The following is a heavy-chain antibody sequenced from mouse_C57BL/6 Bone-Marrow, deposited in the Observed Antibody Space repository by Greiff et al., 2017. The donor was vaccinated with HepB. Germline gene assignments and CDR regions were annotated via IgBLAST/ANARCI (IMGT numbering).Heavy chain of an antibody. V-gene: IGHV1-54*01. CDR3: ARSGGVVATDWFAY. CDR1: GYAFTNYL. Sequence: VQLQQSGAELVRPGTSVKVSCKASGYAFTNYLIEWVKQRPGQGLEWIGVINPGSGGTNYNEKFKGKATLTADKSSSTAYMQLSSLTSEDSAVYLCARSGGVVATDWFAYWGQGTLVTVSA. J-gene: IGHJ3*01. D-gene: IGHD1-1*01. CDR2: INPGSGGT.